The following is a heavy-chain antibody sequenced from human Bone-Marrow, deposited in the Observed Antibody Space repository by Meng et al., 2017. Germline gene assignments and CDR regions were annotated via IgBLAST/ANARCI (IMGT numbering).Heavy chain of an antibody. CDR1: GGSFSDYY. V-gene: IGHV4-34*01. CDR3: ARGPTTMAHDFDY. Sequence: QVQLQQWGEGLLKPSEPLSLTCVVSGGSFSDYYWSWIRQPPGKGLEWIGEINHSGSTNYNPSLESRATISVDTSQNNLSLKLSSVTAADSAVYYCARGPTTMAHDFDYWGQGTLVTVSS. CDR2: INHSGST. J-gene: IGHJ4*02. D-gene: IGHD4-11*01.